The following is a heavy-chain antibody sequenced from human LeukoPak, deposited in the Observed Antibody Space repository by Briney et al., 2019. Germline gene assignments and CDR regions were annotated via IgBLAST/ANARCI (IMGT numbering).Heavy chain of an antibody. CDR2: IQYDGSNK. J-gene: IGHJ4*02. CDR3: AKDSAKKYDDY. CDR1: GFTFSNYG. V-gene: IGHV3-30*02. D-gene: IGHD2/OR15-2a*01. Sequence: GGSLRLSCAASGFTFSNYGMHWVRQAPGKGLEWVAFIQYDGSNKYYADSVKGRFTISRDNSKNTLYLQMNSLRAEDTAVYYCAKDSAKKYDDYWGQGTLVTVSS.